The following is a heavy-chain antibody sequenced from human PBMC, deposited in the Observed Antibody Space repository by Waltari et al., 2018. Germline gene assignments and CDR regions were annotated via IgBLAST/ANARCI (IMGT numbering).Heavy chain of an antibody. CDR2: IKGDGSEG. CDR3: ATVEWYRMDY. V-gene: IGHV3-7*01. CDR1: GFTFSRSW. D-gene: IGHD3-3*01. Sequence: EVQLVESGGGLVQPRGSLRISCAASGFTFSRSWMTWVRQAPGKGLEWVANIKGDGSEGYYVDSVKGRFTISRDNTKNALFLQMNSLRAEDTAAYYCATVEWYRMDYWGQGTLVTVSS. J-gene: IGHJ4*02.